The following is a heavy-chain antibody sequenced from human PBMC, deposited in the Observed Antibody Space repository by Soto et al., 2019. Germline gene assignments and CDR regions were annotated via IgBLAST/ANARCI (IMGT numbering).Heavy chain of an antibody. CDR3: ARPLIGNTIDL. CDR2: INPSRGSA. CDR1: GYTFFKYF. V-gene: IGHV1-46*01. D-gene: IGHD1-7*01. J-gene: IGHJ3*01. Sequence: ASVKVSCKASGYTFFKYFIHWVRQAPGQGLEWIGIINPSRGSATYGPIFQGRVSLTTDMPTSTVYMELSSLRSEDTAIYYCARPLIGNTIDLWGQGTSVTVS.